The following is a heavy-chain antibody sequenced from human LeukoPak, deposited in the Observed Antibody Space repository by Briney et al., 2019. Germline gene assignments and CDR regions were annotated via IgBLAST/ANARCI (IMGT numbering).Heavy chain of an antibody. J-gene: IGHJ4*02. CDR3: ARDGYNSGYFDY. V-gene: IGHV4-30-4*01. D-gene: IGHD5-24*01. CDR2: IYYSRST. Sequence: SQTLSLTWTVSGAPISSGGYYWNWIRHPPGKGMEWIGYIYYSRSTSYSPSLKSRLTISVDTSKNQFSLKLSSVTAADTAVYYCARDGYNSGYFDYWGQGTLVTVSS. CDR1: GAPISSGGYY.